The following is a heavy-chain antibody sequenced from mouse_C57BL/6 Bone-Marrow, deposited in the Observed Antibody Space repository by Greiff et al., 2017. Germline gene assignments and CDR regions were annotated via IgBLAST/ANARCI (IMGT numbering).Heavy chain of an antibody. D-gene: IGHD3-1*01. Sequence: EVKVVESGGGLVKPGGSLKLSCAASGFTFSSYAMSWVRQTPEKRLEWVATISDGGSYTYYPDNVKGRFTISRDNAKNNLYLQMSHLKSDDTAMYYCAREGSTGYWGQGTTLTVSS. CDR2: ISDGGSYT. V-gene: IGHV5-4*01. CDR1: GFTFSSYA. J-gene: IGHJ2*01. CDR3: AREGSTGY.